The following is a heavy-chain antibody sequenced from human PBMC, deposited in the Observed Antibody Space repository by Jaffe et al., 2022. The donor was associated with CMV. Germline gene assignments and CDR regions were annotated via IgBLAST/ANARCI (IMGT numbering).Heavy chain of an antibody. CDR2: IWYDGSNK. CDR3: ARAVGGSKNYYYYYYYMDV. Sequence: QVQLVESGGGVVQPGRSLRLSCAASGFTLSSYGMHWVRQAPGKGLEWVAVIWYDGSNKYYADSVKGRFTISRDNSKNTLYLQMNSLRAEDTAVYYCARAVGGSKNYYYYYYYMDVWGKGTTVTVSS. CDR1: GFTLSSYG. J-gene: IGHJ6*03. V-gene: IGHV3-33*08.